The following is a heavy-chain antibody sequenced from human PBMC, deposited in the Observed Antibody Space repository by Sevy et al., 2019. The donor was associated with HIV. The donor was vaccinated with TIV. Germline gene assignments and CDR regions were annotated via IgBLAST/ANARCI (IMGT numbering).Heavy chain of an antibody. CDR3: ARESIGAVGDFDY. CDR1: GGSISNYF. J-gene: IGHJ4*02. D-gene: IGHD6-13*01. Sequence: SETLSLTCSVSGGSISNYFWSWIRQPPGKGLEWIGYIYYSGSTNYNPSLKSRITISVDTSKNQFSLKLSSVTAADTAVYYCARESIGAVGDFDYWGQGTLVTVSS. CDR2: IYYSGST. V-gene: IGHV4-59*01.